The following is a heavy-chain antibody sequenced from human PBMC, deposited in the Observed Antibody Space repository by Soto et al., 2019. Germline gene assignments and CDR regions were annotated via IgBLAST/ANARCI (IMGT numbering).Heavy chain of an antibody. V-gene: IGHV3-64*01. J-gene: IGHJ4*02. CDR2: ISSNGGST. CDR1: GFTFSSYA. Sequence: GESLKISCAASGFTFSSYAMHWVRQAPGKGLEYVSAISSNGGSTYYANSVKGRFTISRDNSKNTLYLQMGSLRAEDMAVYYCARGGRTIFGVVIRPANFDYWGQGTLVTVSS. CDR3: ARGGRTIFGVVIRPANFDY. D-gene: IGHD3-3*01.